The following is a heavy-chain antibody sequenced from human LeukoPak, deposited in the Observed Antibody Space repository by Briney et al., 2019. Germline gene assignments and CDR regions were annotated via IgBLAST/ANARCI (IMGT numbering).Heavy chain of an antibody. CDR2: TSSTGVST. CDR1: GFTFSSYA. CDR3: AKDPGVVPAHYFDY. D-gene: IGHD2-2*01. J-gene: IGHJ4*02. Sequence: QAGGSLRLSCAASGFTFSSYAMNWVRQAPGKGLEWVSGTSSTGVSTFYADSVKGRFTVSRDNSKNTLSLQMNSLRAEDTAVYYCAKDPGVVPAHYFDYWGQGTLVTVSS. V-gene: IGHV3-23*01.